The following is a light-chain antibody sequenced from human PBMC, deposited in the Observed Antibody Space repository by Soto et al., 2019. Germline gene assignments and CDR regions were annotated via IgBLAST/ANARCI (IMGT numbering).Light chain of an antibody. Sequence: DIQMTQSPSTLSASVGARVPVTCRARQTIGSWLAWYQQKPGRAPKLLIYKASTLKNGVPSRFSGSGSGTEFTLTISSLQPDDFATYYCRHYNSYSEAFGQGTKVDNK. CDR3: RHYNSYSEA. J-gene: IGKJ1*01. V-gene: IGKV1-5*03. CDR1: QTIGSW. CDR2: KAS.